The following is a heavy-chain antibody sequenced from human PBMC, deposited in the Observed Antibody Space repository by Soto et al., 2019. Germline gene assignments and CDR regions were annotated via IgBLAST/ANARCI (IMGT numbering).Heavy chain of an antibody. D-gene: IGHD4-17*01. CDR2: ISGSGGST. Sequence: GGSLRLSCAASGFTFSSYAMSWVRQARGKGLEWVSAISGSGGSTYYADSVKGRFTISRDNSKNTLYLQMNSLRAEDTAVYYCARDRHGDDEKYYYGMDVWGHGTTVTVSS. J-gene: IGHJ6*02. CDR1: GFTFSSYA. V-gene: IGHV3-23*01. CDR3: ARDRHGDDEKYYYGMDV.